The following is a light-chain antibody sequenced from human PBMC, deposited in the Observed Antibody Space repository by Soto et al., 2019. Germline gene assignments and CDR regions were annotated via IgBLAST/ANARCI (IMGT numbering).Light chain of an antibody. J-gene: IGKJ1*01. V-gene: IGKV1-6*01. CDR2: AAS. CDR1: QGIRND. CDR3: LQDYNYLWT. Sequence: AIQMTQSPSSLSASVGDGVTITCRASQGIRNDLGWYQQKPGKAPKLLIYAASSLQSGVPSRFSGSGSGTDFTLTISSLQPEDFATYYCLQDYNYLWTFGQGTKVEIK.